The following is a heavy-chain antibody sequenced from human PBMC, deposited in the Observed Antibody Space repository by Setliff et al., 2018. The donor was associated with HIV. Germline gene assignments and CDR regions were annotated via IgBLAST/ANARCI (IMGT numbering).Heavy chain of an antibody. CDR2: INAGNGNT. CDR1: GYTFTDYT. J-gene: IGHJ3*02. Sequence: GASVKVSCKAPGYTFTDYTIHWVRQAPGQRLEWMGWINAGNGNTNYPQKLQDRVTMTTDTSTSTAYMELKNLKSDDTAVYYCARVLDPGIAVATHAFDIWGQGTMVTVSS. CDR3: ARVLDPGIAVATHAFDI. D-gene: IGHD6-19*01. V-gene: IGHV1-3*01.